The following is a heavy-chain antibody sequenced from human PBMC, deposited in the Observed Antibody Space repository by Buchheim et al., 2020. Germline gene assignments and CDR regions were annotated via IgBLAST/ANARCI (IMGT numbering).Heavy chain of an antibody. CDR2: INIYSGDT. Sequence: QVQLVQSGAEVKKPGASVNVSCKASGYTFTGYYIHWVRQAPGQGLDWMGWINIYSGDTSYDQKFQGRVTMTRDTSVTTAHMRLIGLTSDDTAVYYCVREGSVTTSGYNHWGQGT. V-gene: IGHV1-2*02. D-gene: IGHD3-22*01. CDR1: GYTFTGYY. CDR3: VREGSVTTSGYNH. J-gene: IGHJ5*02.